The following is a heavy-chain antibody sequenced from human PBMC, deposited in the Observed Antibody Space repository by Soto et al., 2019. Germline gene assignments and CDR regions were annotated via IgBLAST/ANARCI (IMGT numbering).Heavy chain of an antibody. Sequence: QVQLQESGPGLVKPSQTLSLTCTVSGGSISSGGYYWSWIRQHPGKGLEWIGYIYYSGSTYYNPSLKSRVTISVDTSKNQFSLKLSSVTAADTAVYYCARDSLSSAYDSSGYHDYWGQGTLFTVSS. D-gene: IGHD3-22*01. CDR2: IYYSGST. CDR3: ARDSLSSAYDSSGYHDY. CDR1: GGSISSGGYY. J-gene: IGHJ4*02. V-gene: IGHV4-31*03.